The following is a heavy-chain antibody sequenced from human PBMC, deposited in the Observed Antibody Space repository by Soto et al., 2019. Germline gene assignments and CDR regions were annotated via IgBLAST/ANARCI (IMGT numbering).Heavy chain of an antibody. CDR3: ARDKITGLFDY. V-gene: IGHV4-61*01. Sequence: SETLSLTCTVSGGSVSSGSYYWSWIRQPPGKGLEWIGYIYYSGSTNYNPSLKSRVTISVDTSKNQFSLKLTSVTAADTAVYYCARDKITGLFDYWGQGTLVTVSS. J-gene: IGHJ4*02. CDR2: IYYSGST. D-gene: IGHD2-8*02. CDR1: GGSVSSGSYY.